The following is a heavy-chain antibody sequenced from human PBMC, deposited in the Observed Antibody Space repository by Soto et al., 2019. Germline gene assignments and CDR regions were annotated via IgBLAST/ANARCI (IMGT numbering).Heavy chain of an antibody. J-gene: IGHJ4*02. D-gene: IGHD3-3*01. V-gene: IGHV2-5*02. CDR2: IYWDDDK. CDR3: AHRVLCTVFGLVTTTAIYFDF. CDR1: GFSLTTSGVG. Sequence: QITLNESGPTVVRPTETLTLTCRFSGFSLTTSGVGVGWIRQSPGKAPEWLALIYWDDDKRYSASLKSRLTITKDTSNNQVVLTASDLDPTDTATYYCAHRVLCTVFGLVTTTAIYFDFWGQGTPVAVSS.